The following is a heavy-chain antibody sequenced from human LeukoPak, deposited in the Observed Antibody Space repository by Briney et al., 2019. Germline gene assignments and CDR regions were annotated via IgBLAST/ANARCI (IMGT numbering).Heavy chain of an antibody. Sequence: SETLSLTCTVSGGSISYYYWTWIRQPAGKGLEWIGRIYTSGSTNYNPSLKRRLTMSVDTSKNQFYLKLTSVTAADTAVYYCARVLLGAFDIWGQGTMVTVSS. CDR2: IYTSGST. J-gene: IGHJ3*02. CDR1: GGSISYYY. V-gene: IGHV4-4*07. CDR3: ARVLLGAFDI.